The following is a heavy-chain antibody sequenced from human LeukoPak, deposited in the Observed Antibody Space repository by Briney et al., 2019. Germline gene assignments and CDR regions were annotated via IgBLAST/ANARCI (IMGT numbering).Heavy chain of an antibody. J-gene: IGHJ5*01. CDR1: GYSFTDYY. V-gene: IGHV1-2*02. D-gene: IGHD3-22*01. CDR2: INPNSGGT. Sequence: ASVKVSCKTSGYSFTDYYIHWVRRAPGQGLEWMGWINPNSGGTKYGQKFQGRVTMTRDTSISTAHMELSRLNSDDAAVYHCARAGLRVYDSSGYYDSWGQGTLVTVSS. CDR3: ARAGLRVYDSSGYYDS.